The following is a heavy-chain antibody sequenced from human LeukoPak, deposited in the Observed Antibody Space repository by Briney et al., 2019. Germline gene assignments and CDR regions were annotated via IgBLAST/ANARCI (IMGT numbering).Heavy chain of an antibody. CDR3: ASEVLWSPGWFDP. CDR2: IYYSGST. CDR1: GGSFSSYY. V-gene: IGHV4-59*08. Sequence: PSETLSLTCSISGGSFSSYYWSWIRQPPGKGLEWIGYIYYSGSTNYNPSLKSRVTISVDTSKNQFSLKLSSVTAADTAVYYCASEVLWSPGWFDPWGQGTLVTVSS. D-gene: IGHD3-10*01. J-gene: IGHJ5*02.